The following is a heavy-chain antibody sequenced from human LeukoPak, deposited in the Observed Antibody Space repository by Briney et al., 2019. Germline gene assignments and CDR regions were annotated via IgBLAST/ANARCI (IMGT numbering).Heavy chain of an antibody. D-gene: IGHD2/OR15-2a*01. CDR1: GGSISSSSSTYY. V-gene: IGHV4-39*01. CDR3: VRQEGGFSYFDF. J-gene: IGHJ4*02. Sequence: SETLPLTCTVSGGSISSSSSTYYWGWVRQSPGKGLEWIGTISYSGTTFSNPALKSRVSISVDTSKNQFSLILRSVTAADTAMYFCVRQEGGFSYFDFWGQGALVTVSS. CDR2: ISYSGTT.